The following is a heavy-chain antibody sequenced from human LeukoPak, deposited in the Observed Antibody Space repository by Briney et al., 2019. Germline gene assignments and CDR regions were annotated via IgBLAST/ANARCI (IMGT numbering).Heavy chain of an antibody. J-gene: IGHJ3*02. CDR3: ARLIAAAGTGDAFDI. V-gene: IGHV4-59*01. D-gene: IGHD6-13*01. CDR1: GGSISSYY. CDR2: IYYSGST. Sequence: SETLSLTCTVSGGSISSYYWSWIRQPPGKGLEWIGYIYYSGSTNYNPSLKSRVTISVVTSKNQFSLKLSSVTAADTAVYYCARLIAAAGTGDAFDIWGQGTMVTVSS.